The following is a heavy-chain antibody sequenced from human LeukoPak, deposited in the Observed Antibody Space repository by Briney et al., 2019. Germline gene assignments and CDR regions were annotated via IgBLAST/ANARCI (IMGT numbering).Heavy chain of an antibody. Sequence: GGSLRLSCAASGFTFSSYGMHWVRQAPGKGLEWVAVISYDGSNKYYADSVKGRFTISRDNSKNTLYLQMNSLRAEDTAVYHCANSDHSSSRRFDYWGQGTLVTVSS. J-gene: IGHJ4*02. CDR1: GFTFSSYG. V-gene: IGHV3-30*18. CDR2: ISYDGSNK. D-gene: IGHD6-6*01. CDR3: ANSDHSSSRRFDY.